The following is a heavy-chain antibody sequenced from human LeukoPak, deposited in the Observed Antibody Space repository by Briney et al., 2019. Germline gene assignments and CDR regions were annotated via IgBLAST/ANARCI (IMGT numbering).Heavy chain of an antibody. V-gene: IGHV3-53*01. Sequence: PGGSLRLSCAASGFTVSSNYMSWVRQAPGKGLEWVSVIYSGGSTYYADSVKGRFTISRDNSKNTLYLQMNSLRAEDTAVYYCARATYYYDSSGYYIGAFDIWGQGTMVTVSS. CDR2: IYSGGST. J-gene: IGHJ3*02. CDR3: ARATYYYDSSGYYIGAFDI. D-gene: IGHD3-22*01. CDR1: GFTVSSNY.